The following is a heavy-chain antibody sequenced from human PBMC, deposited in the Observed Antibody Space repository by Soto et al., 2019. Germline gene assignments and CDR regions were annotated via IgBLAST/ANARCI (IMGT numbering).Heavy chain of an antibody. CDR3: AWGTDAYKNGF. CDR1: GVSINSGCSH. CDR2: IYFYNGATSST. D-gene: IGHD2-8*01. V-gene: IGHV4-31*03. J-gene: IGHJ4*02. Sequence: HSDTLSLTCSVSGVSINSGCSHWTWIRQHPEKGLEWIGFIYFYNGATSSTSYNPSLQSRVVISVDTSKNHVSLNLNSVTVADTAVYFCAWGTDAYKNGFWGLGTLVTVSS.